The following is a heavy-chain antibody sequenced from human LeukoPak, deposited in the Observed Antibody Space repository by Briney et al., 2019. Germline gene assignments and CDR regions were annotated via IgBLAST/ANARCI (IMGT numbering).Heavy chain of an antibody. J-gene: IGHJ4*02. CDR2: IKPSGGST. Sequence: ASVKVSCKASGYSFTSYHMHWVRQAPGQGLEWMGIIKPSGGSTSYAQEFQDRVTMTRDTSTSTVYMELSSLRFEDTAVYYCARVGYCSSTSCYDYWGQGTLVTVSS. CDR1: GYSFTSYH. CDR3: ARVGYCSSTSCYDY. V-gene: IGHV1-46*01. D-gene: IGHD2-2*01.